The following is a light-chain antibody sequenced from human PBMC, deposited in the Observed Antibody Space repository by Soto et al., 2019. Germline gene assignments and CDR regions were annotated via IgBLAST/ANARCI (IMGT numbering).Light chain of an antibody. CDR1: SGSVSTNYY. J-gene: IGLJ3*02. CDR2: HTN. CDR3: VLYITGGTWV. V-gene: IGLV8-61*01. Sequence: QAVVTQEPSFSVSPGGTVTLTCGLNSGSVSTNYYPAWYQQTPGQAPRALIYHTNTRSSGVPDRFSGSILGNRAALTIPGAQADDESDYYCVLYITGGTWVFGGGTKLPVL.